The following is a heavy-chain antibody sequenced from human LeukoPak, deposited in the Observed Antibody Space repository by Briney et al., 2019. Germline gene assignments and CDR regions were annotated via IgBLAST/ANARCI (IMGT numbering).Heavy chain of an antibody. V-gene: IGHV3-30-3*01. CDR3: AKDLHDYGFYYFDY. CDR2: ISYDGSNK. D-gene: IGHD4-17*01. J-gene: IGHJ4*02. CDR1: GFTFSSYA. Sequence: GGSLRLSCAASGFTFSSYAMHWVRQAPGKGLEWVAVISYDGSNKYYADSVKGRFTISRDNSKNTLYLQMNSLRAEDTAVYYCAKDLHDYGFYYFDYWGQGTLVTVSS.